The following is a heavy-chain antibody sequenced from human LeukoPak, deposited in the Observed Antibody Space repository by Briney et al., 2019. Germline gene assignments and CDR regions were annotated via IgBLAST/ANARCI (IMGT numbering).Heavy chain of an antibody. J-gene: IGHJ6*03. V-gene: IGHV3-30*04. Sequence: GGSLRLSCAASGFDFSTYAMHWVRQAPGKGLGWVAVISYDGSKTYYADSVKGRFTISRDNSKNTLFLQMNSLRPEDTAVNYCARDRKYAVTIDQYIDVWGKGTTVTVSS. CDR1: GFDFSTYA. CDR3: ARDRKYAVTIDQYIDV. CDR2: ISYDGSKT. D-gene: IGHD4-17*01.